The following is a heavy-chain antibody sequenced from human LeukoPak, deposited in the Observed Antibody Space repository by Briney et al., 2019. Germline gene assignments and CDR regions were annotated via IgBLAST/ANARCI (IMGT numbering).Heavy chain of an antibody. V-gene: IGHV3-43*02. CDR2: ISGDGGST. CDR1: GFTFDDYA. Sequence: GGSLRLSCAASGFTFDDYAMHWVRQAPGKGLEWVSLISGDGGSTYYADSVKGRFTISRDNAKNSLYLQMNSLRAEDTAIYYCARGIRPNCGGDCSDDAFHIWGQGTMVTVSS. CDR3: ARGIRPNCGGDCSDDAFHI. D-gene: IGHD2-21*01. J-gene: IGHJ3*02.